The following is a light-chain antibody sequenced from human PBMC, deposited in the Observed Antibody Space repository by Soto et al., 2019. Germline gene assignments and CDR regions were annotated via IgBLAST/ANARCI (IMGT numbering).Light chain of an antibody. Sequence: QSVVTQPPSVSGTPGQRVTIFCSGRRSNIGSNLVYWYQQLPGTAPKLLIFSNDQRPSGVPDRFSGSRSGTSASLAISGLRSEYEGDYYCAAWDDSLSGVVFGGGTKLTVL. CDR1: RSNIGSNL. V-gene: IGLV1-47*02. CDR2: SND. J-gene: IGLJ2*01. CDR3: AAWDDSLSGVV.